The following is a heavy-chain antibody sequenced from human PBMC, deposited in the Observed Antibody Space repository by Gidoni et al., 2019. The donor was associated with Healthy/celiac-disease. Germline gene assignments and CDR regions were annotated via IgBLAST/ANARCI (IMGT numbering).Heavy chain of an antibody. Sequence: EVQLLESGGGLVQPGGSLRLSCAASAFTFRSYAMSWVRQAPGKGLEWVSAISGSGVRTYYADSVKARFTIARDNSKNTLDLQMNNLRAEDTAVYYCAKKWMRWGMDVWGQGTTVTVSS. CDR1: AFTFRSYA. D-gene: IGHD5-12*01. V-gene: IGHV3-23*01. CDR3: AKKWMRWGMDV. J-gene: IGHJ6*02. CDR2: ISGSGVRT.